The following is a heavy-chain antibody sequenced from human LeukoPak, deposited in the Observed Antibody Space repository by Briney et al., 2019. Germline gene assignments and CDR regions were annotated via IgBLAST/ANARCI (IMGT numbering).Heavy chain of an antibody. D-gene: IGHD3-16*01. CDR1: GGTFSSYA. CDR3: ARGLSPGGSDDY. Sequence: GASVKVSCKASGGTFSSYAISWVRQAPGQGLEWMGGIIPIFGTANYAQKFQGRVTITTDESTSTAYMELSSLRSEDTAVYYCARGLSPGGSDDYWGQGTLVTVSS. J-gene: IGHJ4*02. CDR2: IIPIFGTA. V-gene: IGHV1-69*05.